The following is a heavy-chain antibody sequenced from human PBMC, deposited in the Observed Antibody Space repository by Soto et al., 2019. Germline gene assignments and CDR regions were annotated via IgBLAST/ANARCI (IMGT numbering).Heavy chain of an antibody. CDR1: GGSFSNFY. CDR2: IYYSGTT. Sequence: PSETLSLTCAVYGGSFSNFYWSCIRQPPGKGLEWIGYIYYSGTTSYNPSLNSRVTISVDTSKNQFSLKLNSVTAADTAVYYCARESYYGSGATVVGYWGLGTLVTVSS. CDR3: ARESYYGSGATVVGY. J-gene: IGHJ4*02. D-gene: IGHD3-10*01. V-gene: IGHV4-59*01.